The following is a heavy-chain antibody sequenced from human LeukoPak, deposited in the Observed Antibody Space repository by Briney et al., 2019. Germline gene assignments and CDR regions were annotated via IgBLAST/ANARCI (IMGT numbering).Heavy chain of an antibody. V-gene: IGHV3-7*01. D-gene: IGHD3-3*01. CDR2: IKQDGSEK. CDR3: ARERQVDFWSGYYLYY. Sequence: GGSLRLSCAASGFAFSSYRMSWVRQAPGKGLEWVANIKQDGSEKYYVDSVKGRFTISRDNAKNSLYLQMNSLRAEDTAVYYCARERQVDFWSGYYLYYWGQGTLVTVSS. J-gene: IGHJ4*02. CDR1: GFAFSSYR.